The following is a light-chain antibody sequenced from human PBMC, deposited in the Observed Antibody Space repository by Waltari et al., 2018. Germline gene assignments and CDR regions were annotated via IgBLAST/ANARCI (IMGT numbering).Light chain of an antibody. J-gene: IGKJ4*01. CDR1: QSVSSY. V-gene: IGKV3-11*01. CDR3: QQRSNWLT. Sequence: EIVLTQSPATLSLSPGERAPLSCRASQSVSSYLAWYQQKPGRAPRLLIYDASNRAPGTPARFSGSGSGTDFTLTISSLEPEDFAVYYCQQRSNWLTFGGGTKVEIK. CDR2: DAS.